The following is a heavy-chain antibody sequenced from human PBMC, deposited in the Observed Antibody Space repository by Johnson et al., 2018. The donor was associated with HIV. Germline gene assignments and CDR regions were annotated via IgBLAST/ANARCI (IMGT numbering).Heavy chain of an antibody. Sequence: QVQLVESGGDLVQPGGSLRLSCAASGFTFSNHWMSWVRQAPGKGLEWVSYISSGGRTIYYADSVKGRFTISRDNAKNSLYLQMNSLRVEDTAVYYCARDLGVVGATTAFDIWGQGTMVTVSS. V-gene: IGHV3-11*01. J-gene: IGHJ3*02. CDR2: ISSGGRTI. CDR3: ARDLGVVGATTAFDI. D-gene: IGHD1-26*01. CDR1: GFTFSNHW.